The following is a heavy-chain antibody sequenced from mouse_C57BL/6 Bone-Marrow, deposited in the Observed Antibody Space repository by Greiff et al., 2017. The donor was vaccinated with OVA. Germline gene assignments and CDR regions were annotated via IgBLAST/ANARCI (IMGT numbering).Heavy chain of an antibody. Sequence: QVQLQQPGAELVRPGSSVKLSCKASGYTFTSYWMHWVKQRPIQGLEWIGNIDPSDSETHYNQKFKDKATLTVDKSSSTAYMQLSSLTSEDSAVYYCARGGGKGGYFDVWGTGTTVTVSS. CDR3: ARGGGKGGYFDV. V-gene: IGHV1-52*01. CDR2: IDPSDSET. CDR1: GYTFTSYW. J-gene: IGHJ1*03.